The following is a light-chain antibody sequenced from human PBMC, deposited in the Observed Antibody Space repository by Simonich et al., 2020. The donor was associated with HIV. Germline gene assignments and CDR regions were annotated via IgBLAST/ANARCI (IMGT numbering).Light chain of an antibody. V-gene: IGKV1-5*03. CDR3: QQYSNYSWT. CDR2: KAS. CDR1: QSISSW. Sequence: DIQRTQSPSTLSASVGDRVTITCRASQSISSWVAWYQQKPGKAPKLLIYKASSLESGVPSRFSGSGSGTEFTLTISSLQPDDFATYYCQQYSNYSWTFGQGTRVEMK. J-gene: IGKJ1*01.